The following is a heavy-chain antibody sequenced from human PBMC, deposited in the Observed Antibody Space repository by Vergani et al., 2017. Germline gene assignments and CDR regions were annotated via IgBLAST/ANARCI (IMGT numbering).Heavy chain of an antibody. CDR1: GFTLSNYD. CDR3: AKHFRGWGIDY. Sequence: QVQLVESGGGVVQRGGSLRLSCATSGFTLSNYDMQWIRQGPGKGLEFVAFIQFDGSNQYYADPVKGRFTLSRDFSKNTLYLQMNSLRTDDTATYYCAKHFRGWGIDYWGQGTLVTVSS. CDR2: IQFDGSNQ. D-gene: IGHD3-16*01. V-gene: IGHV3-30*02. J-gene: IGHJ4*02.